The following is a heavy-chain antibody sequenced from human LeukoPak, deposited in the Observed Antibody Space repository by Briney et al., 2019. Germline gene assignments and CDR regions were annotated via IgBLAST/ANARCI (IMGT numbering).Heavy chain of an antibody. CDR3: ARWHPSWDFPN. CDR2: IYPRDSDT. CDR1: GYNFASYW. Sequence: GESLKISCKGSGYNFASYWIGWVRRMPGKGLEWMGIIYPRDSDTRYSPSFQGQVTISSDKSISTAYLQWSGLRASDTAMYYCARWHPSWDFPNWGQGTLVTVSS. V-gene: IGHV5-51*01. D-gene: IGHD3-3*01. J-gene: IGHJ4*02.